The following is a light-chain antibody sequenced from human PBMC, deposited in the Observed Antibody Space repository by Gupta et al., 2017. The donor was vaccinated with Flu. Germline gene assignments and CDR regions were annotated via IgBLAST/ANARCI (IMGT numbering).Light chain of an antibody. CDR2: SNN. Sequence: QSVLPPPPSASGTPGQTVTISCSGSSSNVGSNIVNWYQQLPGTDPKLLMYSNNQRRSGVADRVSGAKSGGSASLAISGVQSEEEAADYYAAWDASMNGRVFGGGTKLTVL. J-gene: IGLJ3*02. CDR3: AAWDASMNGRV. CDR1: SSNVGSNI. V-gene: IGLV1-44*01.